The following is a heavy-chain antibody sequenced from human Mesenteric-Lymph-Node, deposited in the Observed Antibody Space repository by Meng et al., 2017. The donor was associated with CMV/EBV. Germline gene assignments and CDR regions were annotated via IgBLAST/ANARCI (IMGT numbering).Heavy chain of an antibody. J-gene: IGHJ3*02. Sequence: GESLKISCAASGFTFSSYWMSWVRQAPGKGLEWVSANSDSGGGTYYADSVKGRFTISRDNSKNTLYLQMNSLRAEDMAVYYCAKHLRETYDSSGYYDRAFDIWGQGTLVTVSS. CDR1: GFTFSSYW. CDR3: AKHLRETYDSSGYYDRAFDI. D-gene: IGHD3-22*01. CDR2: NSDSGGGT. V-gene: IGHV3-23*01.